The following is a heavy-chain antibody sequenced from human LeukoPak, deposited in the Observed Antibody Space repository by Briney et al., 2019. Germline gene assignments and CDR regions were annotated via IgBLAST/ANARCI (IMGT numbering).Heavy chain of an antibody. CDR3: ATRSTSCSSTSCFLSVSKYYYYYMDV. D-gene: IGHD2-2*01. V-gene: IGHV3-30*03. CDR2: ISYDGSNK. Sequence: GGSLRLTGAASGFTFSMYGMHWVRQAPGEGREGGAVISYDGSNKYYTDCVRGRFSIARDNSKNTLSLEMNSLRAEDTAVYYCATRSTSCSSTSCFLSVSKYYYYYMDVWGKGTTVTISS. CDR1: GFTFSMYG. J-gene: IGHJ6*03.